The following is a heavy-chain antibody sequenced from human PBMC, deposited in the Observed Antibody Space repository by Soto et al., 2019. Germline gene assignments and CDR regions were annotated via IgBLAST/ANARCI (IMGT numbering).Heavy chain of an antibody. V-gene: IGHV3-21*04. J-gene: IGHJ5*02. CDR1: GFTFSSYS. Sequence: EVQLVESGGGLVKPGGSLRLSCAASGFTFSSYSMNWVRQAPGKGLEWVSSISSSSSYIYYADSVKGRFTISRDNAKNSLYLQMNSLRAEDTAVYYCASQDYGDYVSPYNWFDPWGQGTLVTVSS. CDR3: ASQDYGDYVSPYNWFDP. CDR2: ISSSSSYI. D-gene: IGHD4-17*01.